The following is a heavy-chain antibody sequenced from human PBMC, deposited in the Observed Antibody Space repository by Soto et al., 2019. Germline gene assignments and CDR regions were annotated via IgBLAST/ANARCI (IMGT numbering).Heavy chain of an antibody. Sequence: EVQLVESGGALVQPGGSLRLSCAASESTFRGYWMHWVRQAPGKGLVWVSRVNGDGSGTIYGADVKGRFSVSRDNPKNTLFLQLNSLRFDETAIYYCSRGSSHHAFEIWGQGTMVTVSS. V-gene: IGHV3-74*01. CDR2: VNGDGSGT. J-gene: IGHJ3*02. CDR1: ESTFRGYW. CDR3: SRGSSHHAFEI.